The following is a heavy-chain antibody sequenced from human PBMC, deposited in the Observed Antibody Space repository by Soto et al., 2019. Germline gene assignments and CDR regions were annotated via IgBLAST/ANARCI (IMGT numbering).Heavy chain of an antibody. CDR3: VRDGTKTLRDWFDP. J-gene: IGHJ5*02. CDR1: GASISGFY. Sequence: SETLSLTCTVSGASISGFYWSWIRKSAGKGLEWIGRIYATGTTDYNPSLKSRVMMSVDTSKKQFSLKLRAVTAADTDVYYCVRDGTKTLRDWFDPWGQGISVTVSS. V-gene: IGHV4-4*07. CDR2: IYATGTT. D-gene: IGHD1-1*01.